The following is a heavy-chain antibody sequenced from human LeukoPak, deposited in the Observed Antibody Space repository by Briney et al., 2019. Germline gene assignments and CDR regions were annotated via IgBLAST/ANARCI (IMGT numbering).Heavy chain of an antibody. J-gene: IGHJ4*02. D-gene: IGHD2-15*01. CDR2: IIPIFGTA. Sequence: GASVKVSCKASGGTFSGYAISWVRQAPGQGLEWMGGIIPIFGTANYAQKFQGRVTITADESTSTAYMELSSLRSEDTAVYYCARYSLSRSGGSCYDYWGQGTLVTVSS. CDR1: GGTFSGYA. CDR3: ARYSLSRSGGSCYDY. V-gene: IGHV1-69*13.